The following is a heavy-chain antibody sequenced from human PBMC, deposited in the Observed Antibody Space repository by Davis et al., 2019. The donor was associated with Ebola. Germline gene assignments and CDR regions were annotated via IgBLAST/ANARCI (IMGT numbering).Heavy chain of an antibody. CDR2: ISYNSYSI. CDR1: GFTFSSYS. V-gene: IGHV3-48*02. Sequence: GESLKISCAASGFTFSSYSMIWVRQAPGKGLEWVSYISYNSYSIFYADSVKGRFTISSDNAKNSLYLQMNSLRDEDTGVYYCARGPTYPWGQGTLVTVSS. J-gene: IGHJ5*02. CDR3: ARGPTYP.